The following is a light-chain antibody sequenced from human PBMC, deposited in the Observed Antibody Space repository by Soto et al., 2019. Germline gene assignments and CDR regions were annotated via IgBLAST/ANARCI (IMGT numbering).Light chain of an antibody. Sequence: EIVMTQSPATLSVSPGERATLSCRASQSVSSNLAWYQQKPGQAPRLLIYGASTRATGIPARFSGSGSGTEFTLTISSLQSEDFAVYCCQQYNNWPPPPEYTFGQGTKLEIK. V-gene: IGKV3-15*01. CDR1: QSVSSN. CDR3: QQYNNWPPPPEYT. CDR2: GAS. J-gene: IGKJ2*01.